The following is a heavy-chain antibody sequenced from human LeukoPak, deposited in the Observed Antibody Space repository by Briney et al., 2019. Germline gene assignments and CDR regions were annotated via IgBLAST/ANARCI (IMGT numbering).Heavy chain of an antibody. J-gene: IGHJ6*03. Sequence: PSETLSPTCTVSGGSINSGDYYWSWIRQPPGKGLEWIGYIYYSGSTYYNPSLKSRVTISVDTSKNQFSLKLSSVTAADTAVYYCARGQWLGSGYYYYYYMDVWGKGTTVTVSS. V-gene: IGHV4-30-4*02. D-gene: IGHD6-19*01. CDR2: IYYSGST. CDR3: ARGQWLGSGYYYYYYMDV. CDR1: GGSINSGDYY.